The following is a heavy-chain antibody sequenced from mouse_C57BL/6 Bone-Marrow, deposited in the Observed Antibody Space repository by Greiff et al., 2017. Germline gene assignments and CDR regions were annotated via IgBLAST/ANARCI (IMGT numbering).Heavy chain of an antibody. CDR2: ISDGGSYT. Sequence: EVKLVESGGGLVKPGGSLKLSCAASGFTFSSYAMSWVRQTPEKRLEWVATISDGGSYTYYPDNVKGRFTISRDNAKNNLYLQMSHLKSEDTAMYYCARDRLWGGSSYGRYFDVWGTGTTVTVSS. D-gene: IGHD1-1*01. J-gene: IGHJ1*03. V-gene: IGHV5-4*01. CDR1: GFTFSSYA. CDR3: ARDRLWGGSSYGRYFDV.